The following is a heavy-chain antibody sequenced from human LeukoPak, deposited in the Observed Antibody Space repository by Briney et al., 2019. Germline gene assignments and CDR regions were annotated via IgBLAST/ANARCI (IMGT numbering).Heavy chain of an antibody. D-gene: IGHD3-10*01. CDR2: ISAYNGNT. CDR3: ARDTNYYGSGSYYKVDYYYYMDV. CDR1: GYTFTAYY. Sequence: ASVKVSCKASGYTFTAYYMHWVRQAPGQGLEWMGWISAYNGNTNYAQKLQGRVTMTTDTSTSTAYMELRSLRSDDTAVYYCARDTNYYGSGSYYKVDYYYYMDVWGKGTTVTISS. J-gene: IGHJ6*03. V-gene: IGHV1-18*04.